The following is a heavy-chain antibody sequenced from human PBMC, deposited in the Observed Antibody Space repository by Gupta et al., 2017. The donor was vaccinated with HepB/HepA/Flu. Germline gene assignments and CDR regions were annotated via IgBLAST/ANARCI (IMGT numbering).Heavy chain of an antibody. CDR3: ARDGDRLGADCED. Sequence: QVQLVQSGAEVKKPGSSVKVSCKASGGIFSSNAISWVRQAPGEGLEWMGRIVPILGRTAYAQSFQGRVTITPDKATSKDYMELRSLRSEDTPVVDGARDGDRLGADCEDWAQGTLV. CDR1: GGIFSSNA. D-gene: IGHD3-16*01. V-gene: IGHV1-69*04. J-gene: IGHJ4*02. CDR2: IVPILGRT.